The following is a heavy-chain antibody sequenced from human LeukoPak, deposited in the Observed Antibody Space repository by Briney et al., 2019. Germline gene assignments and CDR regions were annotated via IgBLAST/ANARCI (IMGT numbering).Heavy chain of an antibody. V-gene: IGHV3-23*01. D-gene: IGHD2-2*01. CDR3: AKEEVPNDY. CDR1: GFTLNSNA. Sequence: PGGSLRLSCAVSGFTLNSNAMCWVRQAPGKGLEWVSAISRIGVTTYYADSAEGRFTISRDTSKNTLYLQMNTLRPEDTAVYYCAKEEVPNDYWGQGTLVTVSS. CDR2: ISRIGVTT. J-gene: IGHJ4*02.